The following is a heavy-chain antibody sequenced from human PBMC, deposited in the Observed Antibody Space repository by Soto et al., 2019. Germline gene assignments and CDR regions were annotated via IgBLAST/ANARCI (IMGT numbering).Heavy chain of an antibody. Sequence: GGSLRLSCAASGFTFSSYAMSWVRQAPGKGLEWVSAISGSGGSTYYADSVKGRFTISRDNSKNTLYLQMNSLRAEDTAVYYCAKDPDRADDSSGYYIWDYFDYWGQGTLVTVSS. CDR1: GFTFSSYA. CDR3: AKDPDRADDSSGYYIWDYFDY. V-gene: IGHV3-23*01. J-gene: IGHJ4*02. D-gene: IGHD3-22*01. CDR2: ISGSGGST.